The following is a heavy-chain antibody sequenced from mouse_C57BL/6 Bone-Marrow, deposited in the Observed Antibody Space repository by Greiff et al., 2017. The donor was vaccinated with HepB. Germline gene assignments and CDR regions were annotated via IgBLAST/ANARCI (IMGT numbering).Heavy chain of an antibody. J-gene: IGHJ1*03. Sequence: QVQLKQPGAELVKPGASVKLSCKASGYTFTSYWMQWVKQRPGQGLEWIGEIDPSDSYTNYNQKFKGKATLTVDTSSSTAYMQLSSLTSEDSAVYYCARGGYYYGSSHWYFDVWGTGTTVTVSS. CDR1: GYTFTSYW. V-gene: IGHV1-50*01. CDR2: IDPSDSYT. CDR3: ARGGYYYGSSHWYFDV. D-gene: IGHD1-1*01.